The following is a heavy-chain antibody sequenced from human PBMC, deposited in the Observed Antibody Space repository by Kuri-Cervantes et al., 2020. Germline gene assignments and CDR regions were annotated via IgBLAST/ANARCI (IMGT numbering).Heavy chain of an antibody. CDR2: IWYDGSYK. V-gene: IGHV3-33*01. CDR1: GFTFSSYG. CDR3: ARDVADRSWYLGYYYYGMDV. D-gene: IGHD6-13*01. Sequence: GGSLRLSCAASGFTFSSYGMHWVRQAPGKGLEWVAVIWYDGSYKYYSDSVTGRFTISRDNSKNTLYLQMNSLRVEDTAVYYCARDVADRSWYLGYYYYGMDVWGQGTTVTVSS. J-gene: IGHJ6*02.